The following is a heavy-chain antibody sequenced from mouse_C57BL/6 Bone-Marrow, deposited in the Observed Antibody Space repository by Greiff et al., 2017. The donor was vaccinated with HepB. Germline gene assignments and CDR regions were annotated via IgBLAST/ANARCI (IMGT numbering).Heavy chain of an antibody. CDR2: IDPETGGT. V-gene: IGHV1-15*01. CDR3: TSNWDWFAY. CDR1: GYTFTDYE. Sequence: QVQLKESGAELVRPGASVTLSCKASGYTFTDYEMHWVKQTPVHGLEWIGAIDPETGGTAYNQKFKGKAILTADKSSSTAYMELRSLTSEDSAVYYCTSNWDWFAYWGQGTLVTVSA. J-gene: IGHJ3*01. D-gene: IGHD4-1*02.